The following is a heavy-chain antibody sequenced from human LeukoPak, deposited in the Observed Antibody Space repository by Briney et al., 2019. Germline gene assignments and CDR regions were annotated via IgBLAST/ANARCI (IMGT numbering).Heavy chain of an antibody. CDR3: ARDSSTMNDAFDI. CDR1: GGSISSYY. CDR2: IYYSGST. V-gene: IGHV4-59*01. Sequence: PSETLSLTCTVSGGSISSYYWSWLRQPPGKGLEWIGYIYYSGSTNYNPSLKSRVTISVDTSKNQFSLKLSSVTAADTAVYYCARDSSTMNDAFDIWGQGTMVTVSS. D-gene: IGHD2-2*01. J-gene: IGHJ3*02.